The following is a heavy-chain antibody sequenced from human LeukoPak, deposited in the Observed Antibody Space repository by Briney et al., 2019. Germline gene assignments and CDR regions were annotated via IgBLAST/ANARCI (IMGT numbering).Heavy chain of an antibody. Sequence: GASVKVSCKASGGTFSSYAISWVRQAPGQGLEWMGGIIPIFGTANYAQKFQGRVTITADKSTSTAYMELSSLRSEDTAVYYCARVAAGTAYYFDYWGQGTLVTVSS. D-gene: IGHD6-13*01. J-gene: IGHJ4*02. V-gene: IGHV1-69*06. CDR2: IIPIFGTA. CDR3: ARVAAGTAYYFDY. CDR1: GGTFSSYA.